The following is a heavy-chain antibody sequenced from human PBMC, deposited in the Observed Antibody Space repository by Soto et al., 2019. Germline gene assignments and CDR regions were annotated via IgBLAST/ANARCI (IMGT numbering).Heavy chain of an antibody. V-gene: IGHV5-51*01. J-gene: IGHJ6*02. CDR3: AAINYCDSSPGYYGMDV. CDR1: GYSFTSYW. Sequence: PGESLKISCKGSGYSFTSYWIGWVRQMPGKGLEWMGIIYPGDSDTRYSPSFQGQVTISADKSISTAYLQWSSLKASDTAMYYCAAINYCDSSPGYYGMDVWGQGTTVTVSS. CDR2: IYPGDSDT. D-gene: IGHD3-22*01.